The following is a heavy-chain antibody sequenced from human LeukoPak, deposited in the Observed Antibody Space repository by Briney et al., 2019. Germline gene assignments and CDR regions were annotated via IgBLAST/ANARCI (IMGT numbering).Heavy chain of an antibody. CDR3: ARGGSYCGGDCYQDY. J-gene: IGHJ4*02. V-gene: IGHV1-2*02. D-gene: IGHD2-21*02. CDR2: INPNSDGT. Sequence: ASVKVSCKASGYTFTGYYIHWVRQAPGQGLEWMGWINPNSDGTNYAQKFQGRVTMTRDTSISTAYMELSRLRSDDTAVYYCARGGSYCGGDCYQDYWGQGTLVTVPS. CDR1: GYTFTGYY.